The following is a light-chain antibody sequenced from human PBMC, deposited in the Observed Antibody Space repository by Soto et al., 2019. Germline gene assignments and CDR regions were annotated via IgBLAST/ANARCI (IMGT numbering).Light chain of an antibody. Sequence: DIQLTRSPSSLSASVGDRVTITCRASRNINNYVNWYQHKPGKAPNLLIYGASSVQGGVPSRFSASGSGIHFTLTISSLQPEDFATYYCQHTYSPPFTFGQGTKVDIK. CDR3: QHTYSPPFT. CDR1: RNINNY. CDR2: GAS. V-gene: IGKV1-39*01. J-gene: IGKJ2*01.